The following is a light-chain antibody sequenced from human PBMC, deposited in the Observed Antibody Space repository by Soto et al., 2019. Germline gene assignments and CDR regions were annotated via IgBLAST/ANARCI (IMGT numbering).Light chain of an antibody. CDR2: EVS. Sequence: QSALTHPASVSGSPGQSITISCTGTSSDFGGYNYVSWYQQHPGKAPKLMIYEVSNRPSRVSNRFSGSKSGNTASLTISGLQAEDEADYYCSSYTRSSTSYVFGTGTKVTVL. V-gene: IGLV2-14*01. J-gene: IGLJ1*01. CDR1: SSDFGGYNY. CDR3: SSYTRSSTSYV.